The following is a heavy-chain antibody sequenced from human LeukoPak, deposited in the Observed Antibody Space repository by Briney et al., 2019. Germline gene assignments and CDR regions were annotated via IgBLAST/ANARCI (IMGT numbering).Heavy chain of an antibody. CDR1: GYTFTSYY. Sequence: ASVKVSCKASGYTFTSYYMHWVRQAPGQGLEWMGIINSSGGSTSNAQKFQGRVTMPRDTSTSTVYMELSSLRSEDTAVYYCARGGPRGDTAMVLTYWGQGTLVTVSS. D-gene: IGHD5-18*01. V-gene: IGHV1-46*01. J-gene: IGHJ4*02. CDR2: INSSGGST. CDR3: ARGGPRGDTAMVLTY.